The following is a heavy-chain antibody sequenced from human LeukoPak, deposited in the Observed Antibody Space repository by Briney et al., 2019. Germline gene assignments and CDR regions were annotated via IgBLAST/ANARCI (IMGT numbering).Heavy chain of an antibody. V-gene: IGHV3-15*01. CDR2: IKSKTDGGTT. CDR3: TADYPYYYGSGGYASGLGDY. CDR1: GFTFTNAW. J-gene: IGHJ4*02. Sequence: GGSLRLSCAASGFTFTNAWMSWVREAPGKGLEWVGRIKSKTDGGTTDYAAPVKGRFTISRHDSKTTLYLQMNSLKTEDTAVYYCTADYPYYYGSGGYASGLGDYWGQGTLVTVSS. D-gene: IGHD3-10*01.